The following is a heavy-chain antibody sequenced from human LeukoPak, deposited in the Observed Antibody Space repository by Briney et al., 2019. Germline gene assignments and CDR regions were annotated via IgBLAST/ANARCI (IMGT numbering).Heavy chain of an antibody. CDR1: GFTFSDYY. V-gene: IGHV3-11*01. CDR3: VGVMVPAALWQFDL. CDR2: ISSSGSTI. Sequence: GGSLRLSCAASGFTFSDYYMSWIRQAPGKGLEWVSYISSSGSTIYYADSVKGRFTISRDNAKNSLYLQMNSLRAEDTAVYYCVGVMVPAALWQFDLWGRGTQVTVSS. J-gene: IGHJ2*01. D-gene: IGHD2-2*01.